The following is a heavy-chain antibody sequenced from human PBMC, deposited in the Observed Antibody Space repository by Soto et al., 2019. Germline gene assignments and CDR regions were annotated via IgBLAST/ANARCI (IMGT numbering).Heavy chain of an antibody. D-gene: IGHD4-17*01. J-gene: IGHJ3*02. CDR1: GITFYPYA. CDR2: INGAGDST. CDR3: ATKTRDAYGDHHSFYI. V-gene: IGHV3-23*01. Sequence: EVRLLESWGGLVQPGGSLRLSRVASGITFYPYAMSGVRQFPGMGLSWVSAINGAGDSTYSADSMKGRFTISRDNSKNKLYLQMENLIAEDTAVYYCATKTRDAYGDHHSFYIWGQGTLVTVSS.